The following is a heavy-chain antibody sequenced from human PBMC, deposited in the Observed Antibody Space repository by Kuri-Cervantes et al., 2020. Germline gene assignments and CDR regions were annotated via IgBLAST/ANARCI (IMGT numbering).Heavy chain of an antibody. V-gene: IGHV3-30*19. Sequence: GGSLRLSCAASGFTFSSYGMHWVRQAPGKGLEWVAVISYDGSNKYYADSVKGRFTISRDNSKNTLYLQMNSLRAEDTAVYYCARDHRTYYDILTGYYPPTYYYGMDVWGQGTTVTVSS. CDR2: ISYDGSNK. CDR1: GFTFSSYG. CDR3: ARDHRTYYDILTGYYPPTYYYGMDV. J-gene: IGHJ6*02. D-gene: IGHD3-9*01.